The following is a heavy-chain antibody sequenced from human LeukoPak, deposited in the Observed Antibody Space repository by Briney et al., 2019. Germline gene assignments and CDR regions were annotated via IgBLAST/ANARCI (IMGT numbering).Heavy chain of an antibody. V-gene: IGHV4-59*08. D-gene: IGHD3-16*01. J-gene: IGHJ6*03. CDR1: GGSISTYY. CDR2: IYYSGST. CDR3: ARHGPPRAGWGRKYYYMDV. Sequence: SETLSLTCTVSGGSISTYYWSWIRQPPGKGLEWIGYIYYSGSTSYNPSLKSRVTISVDTSKNQFSLKLSSVTAADTAVYYCARHGPPRAGWGRKYYYMDVWGKGTTVTISS.